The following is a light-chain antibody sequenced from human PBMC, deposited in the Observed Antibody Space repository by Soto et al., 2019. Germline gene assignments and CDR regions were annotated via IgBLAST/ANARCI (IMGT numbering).Light chain of an antibody. CDR2: GVS. V-gene: IGKV3D-20*02. CDR1: QSVRSDY. J-gene: IGKJ5*01. Sequence: EIVLTQSPATLSLSPGQRATLSCRASQSVRSDYFAWYQRKPGQAPRVIIFGVSTRATGVPDRFSGSGSGTDFTLTISSLEPEDFALYYCQQRNIWPPVTFGQGTRLEIK. CDR3: QQRNIWPPVT.